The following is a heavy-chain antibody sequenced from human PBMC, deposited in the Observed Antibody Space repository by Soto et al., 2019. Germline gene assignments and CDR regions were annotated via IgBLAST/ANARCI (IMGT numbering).Heavy chain of an antibody. CDR2: IYYSGRA. V-gene: IGHV4-59*08. CDR1: RGSIGSYY. CDR3: ARHRYSYGVYYFDY. D-gene: IGHD5-18*01. J-gene: IGHJ4*02. Sequence: SETLYLTCSVSRGSIGSYYWSWIRQPPGKGLEWIGYIYYSGRANYNPSLKSRVTISVDTSKNQFSLKLSSVTAADTAVYYCARHRYSYGVYYFDYWGQGTLVTVSS.